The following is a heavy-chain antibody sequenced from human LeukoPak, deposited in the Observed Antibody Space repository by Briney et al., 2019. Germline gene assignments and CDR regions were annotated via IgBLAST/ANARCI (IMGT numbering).Heavy chain of an antibody. CDR3: ALTRLAAAPDY. Sequence: GGSLRLSCAASGFTFSSYAMHWVRQAPGKGLEWVAVISYDGSNKYYADSVKGRFAISRDNSKNTLYLQMNSLRAEDTAVYYCALTRLAAAPDYWGRGTLVTVSS. CDR2: ISYDGSNK. D-gene: IGHD6-13*01. V-gene: IGHV3-30*01. J-gene: IGHJ4*02. CDR1: GFTFSSYA.